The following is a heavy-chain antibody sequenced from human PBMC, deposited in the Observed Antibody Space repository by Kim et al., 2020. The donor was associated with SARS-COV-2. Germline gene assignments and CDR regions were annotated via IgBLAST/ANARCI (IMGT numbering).Heavy chain of an antibody. CDR3: ARVENYYDSTHFDY. V-gene: IGHV4-38-2*02. CDR2: IYHSGST. J-gene: IGHJ4*02. CDR1: GYSISSGYY. Sequence: SETLSLTCTVSGYSISSGYYWGWIRQPPGKGLEWIGSIYHSGSTYYNPSLKSRVTISVDTSKNQFSLKLSSVTAADTAVYYCARVENYYDSTHFDYWGQG. D-gene: IGHD3-22*01.